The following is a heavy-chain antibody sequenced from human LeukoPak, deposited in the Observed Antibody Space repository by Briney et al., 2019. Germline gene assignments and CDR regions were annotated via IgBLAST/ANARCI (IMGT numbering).Heavy chain of an antibody. V-gene: IGHV4-59*12. CDR3: ASLYARGEKKYYFDY. Sequence: IPSETLSLTCTVSGGSISSNYWSWIRQPPGKGLEWIGFMFYSGSTNYNPSLKSRVSISVDTSKNQFSLKLSSVTAADTAVYYCASLYARGEKKYYFDYWGQGTLVTVSS. CDR2: MFYSGST. J-gene: IGHJ4*02. CDR1: GGSISSNY. D-gene: IGHD3-10*01.